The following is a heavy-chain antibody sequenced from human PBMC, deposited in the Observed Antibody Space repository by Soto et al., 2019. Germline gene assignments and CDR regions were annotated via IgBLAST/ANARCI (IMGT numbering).Heavy chain of an antibody. V-gene: IGHV3-48*01. Sequence: GGSLRLSCAASGFTFSSYSMNWVRQAPGKGLEWVSYISSSSSTIYYADSVKGRFTISRDNAQNSLYLQMNSLRAEDTAVYYCARVSGLWFGEPPEDYWGQGTLVTVSS. CDR1: GFTFSSYS. D-gene: IGHD3-10*01. CDR3: ARVSGLWFGEPPEDY. J-gene: IGHJ4*02. CDR2: ISSSSSTI.